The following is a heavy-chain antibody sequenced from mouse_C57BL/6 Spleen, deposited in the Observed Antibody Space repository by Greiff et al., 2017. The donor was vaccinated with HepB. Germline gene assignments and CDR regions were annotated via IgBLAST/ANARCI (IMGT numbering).Heavy chain of an antibody. D-gene: IGHD2-3*01. V-gene: IGHV5-4*01. CDR1: GFTFSSYA. J-gene: IGHJ2*01. CDR3: AREGMVTPYFDY. CDR2: ISDGGSYT. Sequence: VQLQESGGGLVKPGGSLKLSCAASGFTFSSYAMSWVRQTPEKRLEWVATISDGGSYTYYPDNVKGRFTISRDNAKNNLYLQMSHLKSEDTAMYYCAREGMVTPYFDYWGQGTTLTVSS.